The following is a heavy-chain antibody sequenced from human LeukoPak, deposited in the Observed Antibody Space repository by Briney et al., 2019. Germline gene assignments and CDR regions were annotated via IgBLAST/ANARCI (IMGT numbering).Heavy chain of an antibody. J-gene: IGHJ4*02. D-gene: IGHD2-2*01. V-gene: IGHV3-7*04. CDR3: ARGLVPAAYDY. CDR1: GFTFSSYW. CDR2: IKEDGSAK. Sequence: GGSLRLSCVVSGFTFSSYWLTWVRQAPGKGLEGVASIKEDGSAKYYVDSVKGRFTISRDNAKKSLYLQMHSLRADDTAVYYCARGLVPAAYDYWGQGTLVTVSS.